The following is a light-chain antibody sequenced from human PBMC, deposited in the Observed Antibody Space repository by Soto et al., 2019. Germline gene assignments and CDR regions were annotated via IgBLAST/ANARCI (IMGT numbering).Light chain of an antibody. CDR1: SSNIGSNT. V-gene: IGLV1-44*01. CDR2: SNN. Sequence: QSVLTQPPSASGTPGQRVTISCSGSSSNIGSNTVNWYQQLPGTAPKLLIYSNNQRPSGVPDRFSGSKSGTSASLAISGLQSEDEADYYCAAWDDSLNGPVFGGATKLTVI. CDR3: AAWDDSLNGPV. J-gene: IGLJ3*02.